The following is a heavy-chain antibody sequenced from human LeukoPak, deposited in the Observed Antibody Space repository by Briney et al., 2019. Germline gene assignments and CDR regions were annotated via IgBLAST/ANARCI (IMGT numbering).Heavy chain of an antibody. CDR1: GFTFSTYG. CDR3: VKRSDYGADWNYLDY. D-gene: IGHD4/OR15-4a*01. Sequence: GGSLRLSCVAAGFTFSTYGMSWVRQPPGKWLEWVSATSTSGESTYYADSLKGRFTISRDNSKPTLYLQMNSLRAEDTAIYYCVKRSDYGADWNYLDYWGQGTLVTVSS. V-gene: IGHV3-23*01. CDR2: TSTSGEST. J-gene: IGHJ4*02.